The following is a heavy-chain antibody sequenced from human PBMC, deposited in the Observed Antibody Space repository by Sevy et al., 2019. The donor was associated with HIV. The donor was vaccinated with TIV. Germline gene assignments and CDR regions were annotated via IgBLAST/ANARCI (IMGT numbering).Heavy chain of an antibody. CDR1: GFTFSSYS. D-gene: IGHD6-19*01. V-gene: IGHV3-66*02. CDR2: IFSSGST. Sequence: GGSLRLSCAASGFTFSSYSMNWVRQAPGKGLEWVSVIFSSGSTYYADSAKGRFTISRDNSKNTVDLQMNSVRAEDTAVYYCVSLFLSYRSGWSYFDYWGQGTLVTVSS. CDR3: VSLFLSYRSGWSYFDY. J-gene: IGHJ4*02.